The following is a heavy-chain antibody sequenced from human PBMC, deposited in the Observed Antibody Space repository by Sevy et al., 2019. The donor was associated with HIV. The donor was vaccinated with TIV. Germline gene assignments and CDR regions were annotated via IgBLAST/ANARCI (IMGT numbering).Heavy chain of an antibody. CDR1: GFTFSNYG. CDR2: ISHDGNNK. D-gene: IGHD3-3*01. V-gene: IGHV3-30*18. CDR3: AKDWVWSDFGGATDI. J-gene: IGHJ3*02. Sequence: GGSLRLSCAASGFTFSNYGMHWVRQAPGKGLEWVAVISHDGNNKYYADSVKGRFTISRDNSKNTLYLQMNSLRAEETAVVYCAKDWVWSDFGGATDIWGQGTMVTVSS.